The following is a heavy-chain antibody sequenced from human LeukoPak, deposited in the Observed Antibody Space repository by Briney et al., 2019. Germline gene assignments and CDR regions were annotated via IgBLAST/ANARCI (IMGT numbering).Heavy chain of an antibody. V-gene: IGHV4-4*02. D-gene: IGHD3-10*01. J-gene: IGHJ4*02. Sequence: PSETLSLTCAVSGGSISSSNWWSWVRQPPGKGLEWIGEIYHSGSTNYNSSLKSRVTISADKAKNQFSLKLSSVTAADTAVYYCARYGSGSYYYFDYWGQGTLVTVSS. CDR1: GGSISSSNW. CDR2: IYHSGST. CDR3: ARYGSGSYYYFDY.